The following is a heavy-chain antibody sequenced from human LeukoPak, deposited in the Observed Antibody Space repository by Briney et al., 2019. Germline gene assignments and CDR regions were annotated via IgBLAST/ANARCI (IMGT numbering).Heavy chain of an antibody. D-gene: IGHD5-18*01. CDR3: ARDLGLGYSYGLPFDY. V-gene: IGHV1-69*05. J-gene: IGHJ4*02. Sequence: GASVKVSCKASGGTFSSYAISWVRQAPGQGLEWMGGIIPIFGTANYAQKFQGRVTITTDESTSTAYMELSSLRSEDTAVYYCARDLGLGYSYGLPFDYWGQGTLVTVSS. CDR1: GGTFSSYA. CDR2: IIPIFGTA.